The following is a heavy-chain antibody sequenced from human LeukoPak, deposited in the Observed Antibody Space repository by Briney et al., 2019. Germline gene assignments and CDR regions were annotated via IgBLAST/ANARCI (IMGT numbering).Heavy chain of an antibody. CDR3: ARHGRYYDTYPSPDFDY. CDR1: GGSISSSTYS. V-gene: IGHV4-39*01. D-gene: IGHD3-22*01. CDR2: IYYSGST. J-gene: IGHJ4*02. Sequence: SETLSLTCSVSGGSISSSTYSWGWIRQPPGKGLEWIGTIYYSGSTYYNPSLKSRVTISVDTSKNQFSLKLSSVTAADTAVYYCARHGRYYDTYPSPDFDYWGQGTLVTVSS.